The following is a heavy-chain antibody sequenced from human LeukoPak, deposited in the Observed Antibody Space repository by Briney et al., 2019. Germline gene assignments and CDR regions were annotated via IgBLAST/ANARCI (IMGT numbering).Heavy chain of an antibody. CDR2: INHSGST. Sequence: SESLCLTRAVYVGSFSGYYWSWIRQPPGKGLEWIGEINHSGSTNYNPSLKSRVTISVDTSKNQFSLKLSSVTAADTAVYYCAIGGCSSSSCPSFDYWGQGKLVTVSS. CDR1: VGSFSGYY. J-gene: IGHJ4*02. CDR3: AIGGCSSSSCPSFDY. V-gene: IGHV4-34*01. D-gene: IGHD2-2*01.